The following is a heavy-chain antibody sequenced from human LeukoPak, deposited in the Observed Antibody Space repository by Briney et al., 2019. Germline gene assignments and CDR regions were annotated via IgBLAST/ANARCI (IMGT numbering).Heavy chain of an antibody. J-gene: IGHJ4*02. Sequence: ALVEVSCKPSGYSFSSFGITWVRQAPGQGLEWMGWISRHNGNTDYAQRFRGRVTLTIDTSTTTADMEVRDLIPDDTAVYYCARHYLGSGSEDYWGQGTLVSVSS. CDR3: ARHYLGSGSEDY. V-gene: IGHV1-18*01. CDR2: ISRHNGNT. D-gene: IGHD3-10*01. CDR1: GYSFSSFG.